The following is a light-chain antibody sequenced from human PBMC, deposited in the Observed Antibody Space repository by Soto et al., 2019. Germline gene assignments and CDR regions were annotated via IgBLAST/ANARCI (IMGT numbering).Light chain of an antibody. CDR1: QSISGSY. J-gene: IGKJ1*01. Sequence: EIVLTQSPGTLSLSPGERATLSSRASQSISGSYLAWYQQKPGQAPRLLIYGASSRATGIPDTFSGSGSGTDFTLTISRLEPEDFAVYYCQQYGSSQTFGQGTKVDNK. V-gene: IGKV3-20*01. CDR2: GAS. CDR3: QQYGSSQT.